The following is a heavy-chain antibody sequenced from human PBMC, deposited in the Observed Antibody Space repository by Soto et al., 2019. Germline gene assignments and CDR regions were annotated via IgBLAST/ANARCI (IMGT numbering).Heavy chain of an antibody. D-gene: IGHD3-22*01. CDR3: TTDYYDKVF. J-gene: IGHJ4*02. CDR1: GFTFSHPW. V-gene: IGHV3-15*01. CDR2: IKSKADGGTT. Sequence: EVQLVESGGGFVKPGGSLRLSCAASGFTFSHPWMTWVRQAPGMGLEWVGRIKSKADGGTTDYAAPVKGRFTISRDDSKNTLYLQMKSLKTEDTAVYYCTTDYYDKVFWGQGTLVTVSS.